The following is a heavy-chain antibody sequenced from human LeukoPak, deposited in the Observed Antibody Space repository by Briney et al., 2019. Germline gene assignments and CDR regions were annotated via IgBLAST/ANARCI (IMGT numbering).Heavy chain of an antibody. J-gene: IGHJ4*02. CDR1: GFTFDDYA. V-gene: IGHV3-9*01. Sequence: GGSLRLSCAASGFTFDDYAMHWVRQAPGKGLEWVSGISWNSGSIGYADSVKGRFTISRDNAKNSLYLQMNSLRAEDTAVYYCARGGGSSFGLDYWGQGTLVTVSS. D-gene: IGHD1-26*01. CDR2: ISWNSGSI. CDR3: ARGGGSSFGLDY.